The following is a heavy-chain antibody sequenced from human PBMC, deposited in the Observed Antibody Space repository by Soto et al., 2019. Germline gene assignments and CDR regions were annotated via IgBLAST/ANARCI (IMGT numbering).Heavy chain of an antibody. J-gene: IGHJ6*02. CDR3: AREPSGLYYYYGMDV. CDR1: GFTFSSYA. Sequence: GGSLRLSCAASGFTFSSYAMSWVRQAPGKGLEWVSAISGSGGSTYYADSVKGRFTISRDNSKNTLYLQMNSLRAEDTAVYYCAREPSGLYYYYGMDVWGQGTTVTVSS. V-gene: IGHV3-23*01. CDR2: ISGSGGST. D-gene: IGHD6-19*01.